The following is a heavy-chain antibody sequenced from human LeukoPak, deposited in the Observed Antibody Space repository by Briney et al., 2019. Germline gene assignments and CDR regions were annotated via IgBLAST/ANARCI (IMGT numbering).Heavy chain of an antibody. Sequence: GSSVKVSCKASGGTFSSYAISWVRQAPGQGLEWMGWISAYNGNTNYAQKLQGRVTMTTDTSTSTAYMELRSLRSDDTAVYYCARVEAGANPDYWGQGTLVTVSS. V-gene: IGHV1-18*01. CDR3: ARVEAGANPDY. CDR1: GGTFSSYA. J-gene: IGHJ4*02. CDR2: ISAYNGNT. D-gene: IGHD1-26*01.